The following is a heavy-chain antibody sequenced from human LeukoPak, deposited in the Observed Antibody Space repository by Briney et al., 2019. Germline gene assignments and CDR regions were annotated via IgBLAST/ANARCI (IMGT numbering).Heavy chain of an antibody. D-gene: IGHD3-3*01. CDR3: AREVSSGYDFWSGYSREYYFDY. CDR2: ISSNGGST. CDR1: GFTFSSYA. Sequence: GGSLRLSCAASGFTFSSYAMHWVRQAPGKGPEYVSAISSNGGSTYYANSVKGRFTISRDNSKNTLYLQMGSLRAEDMAVYYCAREVSSGYDFWSGYSREYYFDYWGQGTLVTVSS. J-gene: IGHJ4*02. V-gene: IGHV3-64*01.